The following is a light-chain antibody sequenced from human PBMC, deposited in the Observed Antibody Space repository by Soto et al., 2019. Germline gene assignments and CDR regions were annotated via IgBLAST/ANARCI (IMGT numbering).Light chain of an antibody. CDR3: QQYYNTPLT. Sequence: IVMTQSPDSLAVSLGERATINCKSSQSVLYSSNNQNYLAWYQQKPRQPPKLIIYWASTRQSGVPDRFSGSGSGTDFTLTISGLQAEDVAVYYCQQYYNTPLTFGGGTKVDSK. V-gene: IGKV4-1*01. CDR2: WAS. CDR1: QSVLYSSNNQNY. J-gene: IGKJ4*01.